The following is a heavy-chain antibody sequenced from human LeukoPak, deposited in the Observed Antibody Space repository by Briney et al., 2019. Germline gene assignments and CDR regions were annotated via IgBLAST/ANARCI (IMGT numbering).Heavy chain of an antibody. Sequence: GGSLRLSCAASGFTFSNGWMSWVRQAPGKGLEWVGRIKSKSERGTTDYAAPVKGRFTISRDGSTSTVYLHMNSPKTEDTAVYFCTSNLYCSTSSCYTLDNWGQGTLVAVSP. J-gene: IGHJ4*02. CDR2: IKSKSERGTT. CDR1: GFTFSNGW. CDR3: TSNLYCSTSSCYTLDN. V-gene: IGHV3-15*01. D-gene: IGHD2-2*02.